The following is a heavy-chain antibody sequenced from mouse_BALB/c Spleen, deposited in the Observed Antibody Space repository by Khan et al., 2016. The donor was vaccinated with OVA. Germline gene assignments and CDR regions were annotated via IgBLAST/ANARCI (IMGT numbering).Heavy chain of an antibody. CDR1: GFSLTGFG. CDR2: IWGDGST. D-gene: IGHD1-2*01. Sequence: QVQLKESGPGLVAPSQSLSITCTVSGFSLTGFGINWVRQPPGKGLEWLGMIWGDGSTDYNAALKSRLSISKDNTKSQDFLKMNSLQTHDTARYYCSRELRLGGFAYWGHGTLVTVSA. J-gene: IGHJ3*01. CDR3: SRELRLGGFAY. V-gene: IGHV2-6-7*01.